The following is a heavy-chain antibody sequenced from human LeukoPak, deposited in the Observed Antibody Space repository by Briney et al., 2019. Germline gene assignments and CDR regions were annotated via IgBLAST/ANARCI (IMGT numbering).Heavy chain of an antibody. CDR1: GFTFSSYA. CDR3: ARGVRYFDY. J-gene: IGHJ4*02. D-gene: IGHD3-9*01. Sequence: GRSLRLSCAASGFTFSSYAMHWVRQAPGKGLEWVAVISYDGSNKYYADSVKGRFTISRDNSKSTLYLQMNSLRAEDTAVYYCARGVRYFDYWGQGTLVTVSS. V-gene: IGHV3-30*04. CDR2: ISYDGSNK.